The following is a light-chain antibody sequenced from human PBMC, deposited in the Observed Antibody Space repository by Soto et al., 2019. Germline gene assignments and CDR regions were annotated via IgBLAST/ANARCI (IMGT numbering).Light chain of an antibody. V-gene: IGKV3-15*01. CDR3: QHYNNWPPGRT. Sequence: IVLTQSPATLSVSPGERATLSCRASQSVSSNLAWYQQKPGQAPRLLIYGASTRATGIPARFSGSGSGTEFTLTVRRLQSEDSALYYCQHYNNWPPGRTVGKGTKGDIK. J-gene: IGKJ1*01. CDR2: GAS. CDR1: QSVSSN.